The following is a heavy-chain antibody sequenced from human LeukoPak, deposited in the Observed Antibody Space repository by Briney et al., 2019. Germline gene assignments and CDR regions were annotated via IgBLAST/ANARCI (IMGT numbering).Heavy chain of an antibody. J-gene: IGHJ4*02. Sequence: SETLSLTCTVSGYSISSGDYYWSWIRQPPGKGLEWIGYIYYSGSTYYNPSLKSRVTISVDTSKNQFSLKLSSVTAADTAVYYCARDLGYCSSTSCPGDYWGQGTLVTVSS. CDR3: ARDLGYCSSTSCPGDY. CDR1: GYSISSGDYY. D-gene: IGHD2-2*01. CDR2: IYYSGST. V-gene: IGHV4-30-4*08.